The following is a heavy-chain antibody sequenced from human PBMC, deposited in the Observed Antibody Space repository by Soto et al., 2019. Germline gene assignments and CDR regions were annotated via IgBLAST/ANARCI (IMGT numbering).Heavy chain of an antibody. CDR2: IIPILGIA. D-gene: IGHD4-17*01. CDR3: VRGVGEKTTVTPHWYFDL. V-gene: IGHV1-69*02. CDR1: GGTFSSYT. J-gene: IGHJ2*01. Sequence: QVQLVQSGAEVKKPGSSVKVSCKASGGTFSSYTISWVRQAHGQGLEWMGRIIPILGIANYAQKFQGRVTITADKSTSTAYMELSSLRSEDTAVYYCVRGVGEKTTVTPHWYFDLWGRGTLVTVSS.